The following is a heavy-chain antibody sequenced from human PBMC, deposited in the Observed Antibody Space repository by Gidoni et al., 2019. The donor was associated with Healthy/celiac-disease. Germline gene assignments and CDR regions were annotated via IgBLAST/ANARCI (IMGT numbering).Heavy chain of an antibody. V-gene: IGHV3-23*01. CDR1: GFTFSSYA. CDR2: ISGSGGST. Sequence: EVQLLESGGGLVQPGGSLRLSCAASGFTFSSYAMSWVRQAPGKGLEWVSAISGSGGSTYYADSVKGRFTISRDNSKNTLYLQMNSLRAEDTAVYYCAKTTYYYGSGSNTYYFDYWGQGTLVTVSS. CDR3: AKTTYYYGSGSNTYYFDY. D-gene: IGHD3-10*01. J-gene: IGHJ4*02.